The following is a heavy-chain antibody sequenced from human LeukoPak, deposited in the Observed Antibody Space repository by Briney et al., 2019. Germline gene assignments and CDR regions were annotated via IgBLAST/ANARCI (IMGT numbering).Heavy chain of an antibody. CDR1: GYSFTSYW. Sequence: GESLKISCKGSGYSFTSYWIGWVRQMPGKGLEWMGIIYPGDSDTRYSPSFQGQVTISADKSISTAYLQWSSLKASDTAMYYCARLALWFGEYKGTFDYWGQGTQVTVSS. V-gene: IGHV5-51*01. J-gene: IGHJ4*02. CDR3: ARLALWFGEYKGTFDY. D-gene: IGHD3-10*01. CDR2: IYPGDSDT.